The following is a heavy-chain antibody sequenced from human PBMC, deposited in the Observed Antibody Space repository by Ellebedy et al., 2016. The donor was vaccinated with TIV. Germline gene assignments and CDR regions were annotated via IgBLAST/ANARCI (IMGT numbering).Heavy chain of an antibody. CDR2: IYYTGST. Sequence: MPSETLSLTCTVSGGSVSSATYYWNWIRQPPGKGLEWIGYIYYTGSTNYNPSLKSRVTISLDTSKNQFSLNLNTVTAADTAVYYCARDRGSSSDAFDIWGQGTMVTVSS. J-gene: IGHJ3*02. D-gene: IGHD6-6*01. CDR3: ARDRGSSSDAFDI. V-gene: IGHV4-61*01. CDR1: GGSVSSATYY.